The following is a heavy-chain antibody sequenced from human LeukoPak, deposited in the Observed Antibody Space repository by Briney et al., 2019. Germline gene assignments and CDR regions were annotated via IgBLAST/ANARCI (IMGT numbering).Heavy chain of an antibody. CDR1: GFTFSSYS. Sequence: KSGGSLRLSCAASGFTFSSYSMNWVRQAPGKGLEWVSSISSSSSYIYYADSVKGRFTISRDNAKNSLYLQMSSLRVKDTAVYYCVPYGMDVWGQGTAVTVSS. V-gene: IGHV3-21*01. CDR2: ISSSSSYI. CDR3: VPYGMDV. J-gene: IGHJ6*02.